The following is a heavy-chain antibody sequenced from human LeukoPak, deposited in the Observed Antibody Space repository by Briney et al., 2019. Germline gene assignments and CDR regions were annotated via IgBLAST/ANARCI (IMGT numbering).Heavy chain of an antibody. Sequence: GGSLRLSCAASGFTFDRFTIHWVRQTPGKGLEWVSLINRRGHTFYADSVKGRFTISRDNSRDSVFLQMNSLRPEDTALYHCAKEVDCPSDCLFFHSWGQGTLVTVSS. V-gene: IGHV3-43*01. CDR1: GFTFDRFT. J-gene: IGHJ4*02. CDR2: INRRGHT. CDR3: AKEVDCPSDCLFFHS. D-gene: IGHD2-21*02.